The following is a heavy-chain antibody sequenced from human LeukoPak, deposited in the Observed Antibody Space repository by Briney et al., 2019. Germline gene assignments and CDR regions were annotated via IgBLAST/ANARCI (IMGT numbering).Heavy chain of an antibody. CDR3: ARSARRVGAYDY. Sequence: PSETLSLTCTVSGGSISSYYWSWIRQPPGKGLEWIGYIYYSGSTNYNPSLKSRVTISVDTSKNQFSLKLSSVTAADTAVYYCARSARRVGAYDYWGQGTLVTVSS. CDR1: GGSISSYY. J-gene: IGHJ4*02. D-gene: IGHD1-26*01. V-gene: IGHV4-59*01. CDR2: IYYSGST.